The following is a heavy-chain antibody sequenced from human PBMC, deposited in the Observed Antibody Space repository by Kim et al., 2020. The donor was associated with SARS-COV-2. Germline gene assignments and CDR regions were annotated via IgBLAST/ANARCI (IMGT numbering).Heavy chain of an antibody. Sequence: GGSLRLSCAASGFTFDDYAMHWVRQAPGKGLEWDSSINWNSNSIAYADSVKGRFTISRDNAKNSLYLQMNSLRAEDTAFYYCAKILSTRYCSAGSCSRPFDYWGQGTLVTVSS. CDR2: INWNSNSI. CDR1: GFTFDDYA. V-gene: IGHV3-9*01. J-gene: IGHJ4*02. D-gene: IGHD2-15*01. CDR3: AKILSTRYCSAGSCSRPFDY.